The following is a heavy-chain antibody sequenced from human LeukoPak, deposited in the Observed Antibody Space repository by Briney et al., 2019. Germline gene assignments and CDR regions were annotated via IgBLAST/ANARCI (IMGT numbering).Heavy chain of an antibody. CDR1: GGSISSYY. CDR3: ARHIITMVRGVPSGMDV. CDR2: IYYSGST. Sequence: PSETLSLTCTVSGGSISSYYWSWIRQPPGKGLEWIGYIYYSGSTNYNPSLKSRVTISVDTSKNQFSLKLSSVTAADTAMYYCARHIITMVRGVPSGMDVSGQGTTVTVSS. J-gene: IGHJ6*02. D-gene: IGHD3-10*01. V-gene: IGHV4-59*08.